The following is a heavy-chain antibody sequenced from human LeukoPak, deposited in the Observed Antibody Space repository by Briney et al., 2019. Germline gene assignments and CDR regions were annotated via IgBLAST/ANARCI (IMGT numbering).Heavy chain of an antibody. J-gene: IGHJ4*02. CDR1: GNYS. Sequence: SGGSLRLSCAASGNYSMHWVRQAPGKGLVWVSHINGDGSWTTYADSVKGRFTISRDNSKNTLYLQMSSLRAEDTAVYYCAKEFNRGLPDYWGQGTLVTVPS. CDR3: AKEFNRGLPDY. D-gene: IGHD2-21*01. V-gene: IGHV3-74*01. CDR2: INGDGSWT.